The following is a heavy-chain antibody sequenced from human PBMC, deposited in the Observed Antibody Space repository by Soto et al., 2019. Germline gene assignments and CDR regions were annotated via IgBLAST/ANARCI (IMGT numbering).Heavy chain of an antibody. CDR1: GGSVSSGSYY. V-gene: IGHV4-61*01. CDR3: ARGAAAGTY. D-gene: IGHD6-13*01. CDR2: IYYSGST. Sequence: SETLSLTCTVSGGSVSSGSYYWSWIRQPPGKGLEWIGYIYYSGSTNYNPSLKSRVTISVDTSKNQFSLKLSSVPAADTAVYYCARGAAAGTYWGQGTLVTVSS. J-gene: IGHJ4*02.